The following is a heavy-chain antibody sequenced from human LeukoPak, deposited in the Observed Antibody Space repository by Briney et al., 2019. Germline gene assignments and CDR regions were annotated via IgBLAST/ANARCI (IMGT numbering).Heavy chain of an antibody. CDR3: AREATWGQWYFDH. Sequence: PGGSLRLSCVASGFSFSNHGMHWVRQAPGKGREWVSVIASDGGAKFYADSVKGRFTLSRDNPKNMFFLQMNLLTVEDTAIYYCAREATWGQWYFDHWGQGTPVTVSS. J-gene: IGHJ4*02. CDR1: GFSFSNHG. CDR2: IASDGGAK. V-gene: IGHV3-30*03. D-gene: IGHD6-19*01.